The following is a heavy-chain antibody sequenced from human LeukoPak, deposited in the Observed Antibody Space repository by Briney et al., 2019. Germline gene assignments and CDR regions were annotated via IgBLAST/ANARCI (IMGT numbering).Heavy chain of an antibody. J-gene: IGHJ4*02. D-gene: IGHD3-22*01. CDR3: ARDALPHYYDSSGSLVPDY. CDR2: ISSSSSYI. CDR1: GFTFSSYS. Sequence: GGSLRLSCAASGFTFSSYSMNWVRQAPGRGLEWVSSISSSSSYIYYADSVKGRFTISRDNAKNSLYLQMNSLRAEDTAVYYCARDALPHYYDSSGSLVPDYWGQGILVTVSS. V-gene: IGHV3-21*01.